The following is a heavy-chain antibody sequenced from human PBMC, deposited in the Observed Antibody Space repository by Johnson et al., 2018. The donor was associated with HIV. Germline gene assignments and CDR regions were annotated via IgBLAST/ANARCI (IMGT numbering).Heavy chain of an antibody. D-gene: IGHD1-26*01. V-gene: IGHV3-30-3*01. Sequence: QMLLVESGGGVVQPGRSLRLSCAASGFTFSSNAMHWVRQSPGKGLEWVAVISFDGTNTYYGDSVKGRITISRDNSKNTLYVQMNSLRAEDTAVYYCARDIVGAPDAFDIWGQGTMVTVSS. CDR3: ARDIVGAPDAFDI. J-gene: IGHJ3*02. CDR2: ISFDGTNT. CDR1: GFTFSSNA.